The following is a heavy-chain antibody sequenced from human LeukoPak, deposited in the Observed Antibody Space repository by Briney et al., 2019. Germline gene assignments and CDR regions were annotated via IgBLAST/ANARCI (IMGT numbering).Heavy chain of an antibody. J-gene: IGHJ6*03. CDR1: GFTFGDYA. CDR3: TRGAQQWLVLADYYYMDV. D-gene: IGHD6-19*01. V-gene: IGHV3-49*04. Sequence: PGGSLRLSCTASGFTFGDYAMSWVRQAPGKGLEWVGFIRSKAYGGTTEYAASVKGRFTISRDDSKSIAYLQMNSLKTEDTAVYYCTRGAQQWLVLADYYYMDVWGKGTTVTISS. CDR2: IRSKAYGGTT.